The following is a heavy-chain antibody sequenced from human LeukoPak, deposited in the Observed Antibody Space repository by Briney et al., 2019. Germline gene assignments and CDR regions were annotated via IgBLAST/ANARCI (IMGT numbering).Heavy chain of an antibody. J-gene: IGHJ4*02. CDR2: IIPILGIA. V-gene: IGHV1-69*04. CDR3: AKDLFGYGVPNFDY. Sequence: SVKVSCKASGGTFSSYAISWVRQAPGQGLEWMGRIIPILGIANYTQKFQGRVTITADKSTSTAYMELSSLRSEDTAVYYCAKDLFGYGVPNFDYWGQGTLVTVSS. CDR1: GGTFSSYA. D-gene: IGHD4-17*01.